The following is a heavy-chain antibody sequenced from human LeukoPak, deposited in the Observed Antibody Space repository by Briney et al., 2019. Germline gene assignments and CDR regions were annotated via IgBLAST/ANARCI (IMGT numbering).Heavy chain of an antibody. J-gene: IGHJ4*02. CDR3: ARAKVGALPYSVY. Sequence: ASVKVSCKASGGTFSSYTISWVRQAPGQGLEWMGRINPNSGGTNYAQKFQGRVTMTRDTSISTAYMELSRLRSDDTAVYYCARAKVGALPYSVYWGQGTLVTVSS. CDR1: GGTFSSYT. CDR2: INPNSGGT. D-gene: IGHD1-26*01. V-gene: IGHV1-2*06.